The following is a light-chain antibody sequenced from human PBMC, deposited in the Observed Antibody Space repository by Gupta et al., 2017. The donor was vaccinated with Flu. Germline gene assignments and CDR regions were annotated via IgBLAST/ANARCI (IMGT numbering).Light chain of an antibody. CDR2: GAS. Sequence: EIVLTQFPGTLSLSPGERATLSCRASQSVGRNYLAWYQQKPGQAPRLLISGASTRATGIPDRFSGSGSGTDFTLTISRLAPEDFAVYYCQQYDGSCTFGPGTKVEIK. CDR1: QSVGRNY. J-gene: IGKJ3*01. CDR3: QQYDGSCT. V-gene: IGKV3-20*01.